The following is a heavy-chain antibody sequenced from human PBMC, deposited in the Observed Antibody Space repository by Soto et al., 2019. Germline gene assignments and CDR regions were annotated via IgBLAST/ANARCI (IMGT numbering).Heavy chain of an antibody. CDR1: GFTFTSYG. J-gene: IGHJ4*02. Sequence: VPLLASGGGLVQPGGSLRLSCVVSGFTFTSYGVTWVRQAPGKGLEWVCGFSGGSGATHYRDSVKGRVTISRDDSRSTVDRHMNSLGVDGTAGYYCVKWNGYGDYWGQGTLVSVSS. CDR3: VKWNGYGDY. CDR2: FSGGSGAT. D-gene: IGHD1-1*01. V-gene: IGHV3-23*01.